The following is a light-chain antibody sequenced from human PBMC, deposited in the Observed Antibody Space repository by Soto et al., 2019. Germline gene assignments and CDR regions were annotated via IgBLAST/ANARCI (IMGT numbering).Light chain of an antibody. V-gene: IGKV1-39*01. CDR3: QQRYSPPLP. Sequence: DIQMTQSPSSLSASVGDRVTITCRASQSISSYLNWYQQKPGKAPKLLIYAASSLQSGVPSRFSSSGSGTDFNFTISSLQTEDFATYYRQQRYSPPLPLGQGTRLEIK. CDR2: AAS. J-gene: IGKJ5*01. CDR1: QSISSY.